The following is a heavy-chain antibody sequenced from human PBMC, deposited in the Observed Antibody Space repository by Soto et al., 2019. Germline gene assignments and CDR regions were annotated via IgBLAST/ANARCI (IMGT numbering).Heavy chain of an antibody. Sequence: GGSLRLSCAASGFTFSSHAIHWVRQAPGKGLEWVALISYDGTNKYYADSVKGRFTISGDNSKNTMYMQMNSLRAEDTAVYYCARDLHSTSDYGMDVWGQGTTVTVSS. CDR2: ISYDGTNK. D-gene: IGHD6-6*01. CDR1: GFTFSSHA. J-gene: IGHJ6*02. CDR3: ARDLHSTSDYGMDV. V-gene: IGHV3-30-3*01.